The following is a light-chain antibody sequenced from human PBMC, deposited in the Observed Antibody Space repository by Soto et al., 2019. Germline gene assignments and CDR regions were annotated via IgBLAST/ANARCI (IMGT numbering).Light chain of an antibody. CDR3: AAWDDSLNGYV. V-gene: IGLV1-44*01. CDR1: WYNIGKNL. Sequence: QSVLTQPPSASGTPGQTVTISCSGGWYNIGKNLGYWYQQLPGTAPKLLIYMTNQRPSGVPDRFSGSKSGTSASLAISGLQPEDEADYYCAAWDDSLNGYVFGTGTKVTVL. J-gene: IGLJ1*01. CDR2: MTN.